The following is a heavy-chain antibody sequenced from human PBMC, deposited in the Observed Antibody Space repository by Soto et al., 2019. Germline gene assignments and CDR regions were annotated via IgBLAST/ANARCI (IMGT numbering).Heavy chain of an antibody. Sequence: GSLRLSCAASGFTFSSYAMSWVRQAPGKGLEWVSAISGSGGSTYYADSVKGRFTISRDNSKNTLYLQMNSLRAEDTAVYYCAKTLGFGAVVPAYYFDYWGQGTLVTVSS. V-gene: IGHV3-23*01. J-gene: IGHJ4*02. CDR2: ISGSGGST. CDR1: GFTFSSYA. D-gene: IGHD2-2*01. CDR3: AKTLGFGAVVPAYYFDY.